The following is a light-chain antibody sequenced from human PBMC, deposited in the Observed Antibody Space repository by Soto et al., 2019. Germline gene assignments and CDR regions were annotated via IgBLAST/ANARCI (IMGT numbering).Light chain of an antibody. V-gene: IGKV1-27*01. Sequence: DIQMTQSPSSLSASVGDRVTITCRASPGISRYLAWYQQKPGKVPKLLIYAASTLQSGVPSRFSGSGSGTDFTLTISSLQPEDVATYYCQQYNSAPYTFGPGTKVDIK. CDR3: QQYNSAPYT. CDR2: AAS. J-gene: IGKJ3*01. CDR1: PGISRY.